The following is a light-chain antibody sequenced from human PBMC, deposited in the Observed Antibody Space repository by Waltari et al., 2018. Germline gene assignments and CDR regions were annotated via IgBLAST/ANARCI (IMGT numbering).Light chain of an antibody. CDR1: QSVLYSSNNKNY. CDR3: QEYYGTPPDT. Sequence: DIVMTQSPDSLAVSLGERATINCKSSQSVLYSSNNKNYLAWYQQKPGQPPKLRIYWASTRESGVPDRFRGSGSGTDFTLTISSLQAEDVAVYYCQEYYGTPPDTFGQGTKLEIK. J-gene: IGKJ2*01. CDR2: WAS. V-gene: IGKV4-1*01.